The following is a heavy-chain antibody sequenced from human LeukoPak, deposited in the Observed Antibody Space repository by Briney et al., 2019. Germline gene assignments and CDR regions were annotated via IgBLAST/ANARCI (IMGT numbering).Heavy chain of an antibody. CDR2: ISYSGRT. V-gene: IGHV4-39*01. J-gene: IGHJ4*02. D-gene: IGHD3-22*01. CDR3: ARLRAYYYDSSGYYNFDF. Sequence: SETLSLTCTVSGGSTSSSGFYWGWIRQPPGKGLECIGRISYSGRTYYNPSLQSRVTISVDTSKNQFSLRLSSVTAADTAVYYCARLRAYYYDSSGYYNFDFWGQGTLVTVSS. CDR1: GGSTSSSGFY.